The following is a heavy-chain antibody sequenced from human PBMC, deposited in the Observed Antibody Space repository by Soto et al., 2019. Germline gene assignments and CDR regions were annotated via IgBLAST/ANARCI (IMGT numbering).Heavy chain of an antibody. CDR1: GFSFSSYA. D-gene: IGHD6-19*01. CDR2: ISHDGNNK. J-gene: IGHJ5*02. V-gene: IGHV3-30-3*01. CDR3: ARAMYSSDYFVKWFEP. Sequence: QVRLVESGGGVVQPGRSLRLSCTASGFSFSSYAMYWFRQPPGKGLEWVAVISHDGNNKHYADSVKGRVTVSRDNSNHSLDLQLNSLRGEDTAMYYCARAMYSSDYFVKWFEPWGQGTRVTVSS.